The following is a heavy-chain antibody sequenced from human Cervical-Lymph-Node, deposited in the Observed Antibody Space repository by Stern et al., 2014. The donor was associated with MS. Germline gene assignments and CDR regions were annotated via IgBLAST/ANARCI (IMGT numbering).Heavy chain of an antibody. CDR3: AREKSDCSGGSCFSSLDY. Sequence: QVQLVQSGAEVKKPGSSVKVSCKSSGDTFSTHAISWVRQAPGQGLERMGRIIPILDTTDYAQKFQGRLKIDADESTSTAYMELSSLTPDDTAVYYCAREKSDCSGGSCFSSLDYWGQGTLVTVSS. CDR2: IIPILDTT. V-gene: IGHV1-69*11. CDR1: GDTFSTHA. D-gene: IGHD2-15*01. J-gene: IGHJ4*02.